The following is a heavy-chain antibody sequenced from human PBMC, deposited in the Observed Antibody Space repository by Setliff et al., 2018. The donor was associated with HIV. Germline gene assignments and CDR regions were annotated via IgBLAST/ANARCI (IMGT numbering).Heavy chain of an antibody. CDR2: IYYSGST. J-gene: IGHJ4*02. CDR3: ASPASGGSSGQYHY. Sequence: SETLSLTCTVSGGSISSSSYYWGWIRQPPGKGLEWIGSIYYSGSTYYNPPLKSRVTIPVDTSKNQFSLKLSSVTAADTAVYYCASPASGGSSGQYHYWGQGTLVTVSS. D-gene: IGHD6-19*01. CDR1: GGSISSSSYY. V-gene: IGHV4-39*01.